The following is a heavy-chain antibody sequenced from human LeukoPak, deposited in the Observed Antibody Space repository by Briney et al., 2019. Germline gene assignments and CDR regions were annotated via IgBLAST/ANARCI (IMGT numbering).Heavy chain of an antibody. V-gene: IGHV3-15*01. Sequence: AGGSLRLSCAASGFTLNNAWMSWVRQAPGKGLEWLGRIKRETDGGTIDYAAPVKGRFTISRDDSRNTLYLQMDSLKIEDTAVYYCTTDRYYDNSELQFQHWGQGTLVTVSS. CDR1: GFTLNNAW. D-gene: IGHD3-22*01. CDR3: TTDRYYDNSELQFQH. CDR2: IKRETDGGTI. J-gene: IGHJ1*01.